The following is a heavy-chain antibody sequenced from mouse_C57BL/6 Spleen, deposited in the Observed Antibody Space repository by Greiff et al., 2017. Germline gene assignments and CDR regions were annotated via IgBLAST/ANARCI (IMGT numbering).Heavy chain of an antibody. V-gene: IGHV5-17*01. CDR2: ISSGSSTT. D-gene: IGHD2-14*01. Sequence: EVQGVESGGGLVKPGGSLKLSCAASGFTFSDYGMHWVRQAPEQGLEWVAYISSGSSTTYYADTVKGRSTISRDNAKNTPFLQMTSLRSEDTAMYYCAKYGYDGYAMDYWGQGTTVTVSS. CDR3: AKYGYDGYAMDY. CDR1: GFTFSDYG. J-gene: IGHJ4*01.